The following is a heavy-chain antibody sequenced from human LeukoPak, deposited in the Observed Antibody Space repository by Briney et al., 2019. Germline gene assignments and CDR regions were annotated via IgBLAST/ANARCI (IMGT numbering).Heavy chain of an antibody. CDR3: ARGYSGGSGYYYGMDV. CDR2: IIPIFGTA. V-gene: IGHV1-69*01. J-gene: IGHJ6*04. D-gene: IGHD1-26*01. CDR1: GGTFSSYA. Sequence: GSSVKVSCKASGGTFSSYAISWVRQAPGQGLEWMGGIIPIFGTANYAQKFQGRVTITADESTSTACMELSSLRSEDTAVYYCARGYSGGSGYYYGMDVWGKGTTVTVSS.